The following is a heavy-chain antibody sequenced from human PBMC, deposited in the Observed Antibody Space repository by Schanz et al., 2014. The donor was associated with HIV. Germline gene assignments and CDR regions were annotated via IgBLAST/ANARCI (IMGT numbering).Heavy chain of an antibody. Sequence: EVQLLDSGGGLVQPGGSLRVSCAASGFSFSRYAMNWVRQAPGKGLQWVSTISGSGDRTYYAESVRGRFTISRDNSRNALYLHMNSLRADDTAIYYCVKAYSSGFSGAGSWGQGALVTVSS. V-gene: IGHV3-23*01. D-gene: IGHD5-18*01. CDR2: ISGSGDRT. CDR1: GFSFSRYA. CDR3: VKAYSSGFSGAGS. J-gene: IGHJ5*02.